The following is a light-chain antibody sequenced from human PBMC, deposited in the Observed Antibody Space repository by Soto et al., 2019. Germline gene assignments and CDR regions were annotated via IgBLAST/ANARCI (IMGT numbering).Light chain of an antibody. CDR2: DAS. V-gene: IGKV3-11*01. J-gene: IGKJ3*01. CDR1: QSVSTY. Sequence: EIVLTQSPATLSLSPGERATLSCRASQSVSTYLAWYQQRPGQPPRLLIYDASSRATGIPARFSGSGSGTDFTLTISSLETEDFAVYYCQQRSNGPLVTFGPGTRLDV. CDR3: QQRSNGPLVT.